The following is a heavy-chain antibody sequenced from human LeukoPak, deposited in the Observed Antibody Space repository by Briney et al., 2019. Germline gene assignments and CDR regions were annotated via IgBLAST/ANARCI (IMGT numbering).Heavy chain of an antibody. Sequence: PGGSLRLSCAASGFTFSDYYMSWIRQAPGKGLEWVSYISSSGSTIYYADSVKGRFTISRDNAKNSLYLQMNSLRAEDTAVYYCARGHQLLLFPETNYYYYYGMDVWGQGTTVTVSS. D-gene: IGHD2-2*01. CDR3: ARGHQLLLFPETNYYYYYGMDV. V-gene: IGHV3-11*01. CDR2: ISSSGSTI. CDR1: GFTFSDYY. J-gene: IGHJ6*02.